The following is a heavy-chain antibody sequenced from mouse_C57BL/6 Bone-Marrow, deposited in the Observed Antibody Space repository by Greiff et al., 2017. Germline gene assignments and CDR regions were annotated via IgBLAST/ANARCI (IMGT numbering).Heavy chain of an antibody. CDR3: ARGGNCDRNYFDY. Sequence: QVQLQQPGAELVMPGASVKLSCKASGYTFTSYWMHWVKQRPGQGLEWIGEIDPSDSYTNYNQKFKGKSTLTVDKSSSTAYMQLSSLTSEDSAVYYCARGGNCDRNYFDYWGQGTTLTVSS. J-gene: IGHJ2*01. CDR2: IDPSDSYT. V-gene: IGHV1-69*01. D-gene: IGHD4-1*01. CDR1: GYTFTSYW.